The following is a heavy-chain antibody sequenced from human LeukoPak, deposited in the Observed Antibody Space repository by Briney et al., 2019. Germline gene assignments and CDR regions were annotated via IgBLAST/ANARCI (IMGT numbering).Heavy chain of an antibody. V-gene: IGHV3-30*04. CDR2: ISYDGSNK. Sequence: GGSLRLSCAASGFTFSSYAMHWVRQAPGKGLEWVAVISYDGSNKYYADSVKGRFTISRDNSKNTLYLQMNSLRAEDTAVYYCARDSLDSAGDFDYWGQGTLVTVSS. J-gene: IGHJ4*02. CDR3: ARDSLDSAGDFDY. CDR1: GFTFSSYA. D-gene: IGHD2-15*01.